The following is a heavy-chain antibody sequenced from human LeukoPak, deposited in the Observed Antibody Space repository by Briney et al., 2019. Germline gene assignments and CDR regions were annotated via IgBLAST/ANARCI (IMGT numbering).Heavy chain of an antibody. V-gene: IGHV1-3*01. CDR2: INAGNGNT. D-gene: IGHD3-10*01. CDR1: GYTFTSYA. J-gene: IGHJ5*02. CDR3: ARSGLLLLWFGDPVQESWFDP. Sequence: GASVKVSCKASGYTFTSYAMHWVRQAPGQRLEWMGWINAGNGNTKYSQKFQGRVTITRDTSASTAYMELSSLRSEDTAVYYCARSGLLLLWFGDPVQESWFDPWGQGTLVTVSS.